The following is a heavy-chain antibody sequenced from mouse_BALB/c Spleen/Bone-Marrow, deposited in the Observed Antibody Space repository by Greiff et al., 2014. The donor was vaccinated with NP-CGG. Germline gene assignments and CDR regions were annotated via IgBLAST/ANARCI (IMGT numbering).Heavy chain of an antibody. D-gene: IGHD3-1*01. CDR1: GYTFSNYW. V-gene: IGHV1-5*01. CDR3: TTLARTNFDY. CDR2: IYPGNSDT. Sequence: EVKLQESGTVLARPGAAVKMSCKASGYTFSNYWMHWVKQRPGQGLEWIGTIYPGNSDTTYNQKFKGKAKLNAVTSTSTACMDLSSLTNEDSAVYYCTTLARTNFDYWGQGTTLTVSS. J-gene: IGHJ2*01.